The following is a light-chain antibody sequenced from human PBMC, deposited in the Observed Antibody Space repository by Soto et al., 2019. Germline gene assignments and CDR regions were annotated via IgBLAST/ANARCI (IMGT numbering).Light chain of an antibody. CDR2: EVS. CDR3: NSYAGSNYLV. V-gene: IGLV2-8*01. Sequence: QSALTQPPSASGSPGQSVTISCTGTSSDVGGYNYVSWCQQHPGKAPKLMIYEVSKRPSGVPDRFSGSKSGNTASLTVSGLQAEDEADYYCNSYAGSNYLVFGGGTKLTVL. CDR1: SSDVGGYNY. J-gene: IGLJ2*01.